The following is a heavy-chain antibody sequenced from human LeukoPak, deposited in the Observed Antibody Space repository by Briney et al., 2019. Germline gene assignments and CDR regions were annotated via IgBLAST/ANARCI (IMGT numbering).Heavy chain of an antibody. D-gene: IGHD1-26*01. CDR2: ISSSGDT. Sequence: GGSLRLSCAASGFTFTKYAMSWVRQAPGKGLEWLSAISSSGDTYYADSVRGRFTISRDNSKNTLYLQMNRLRAEDTAVYYCAKDAVGGTAYYFDRWGQGTPVSVSS. CDR1: GFTFTKYA. J-gene: IGHJ4*02. V-gene: IGHV3-23*01. CDR3: AKDAVGGTAYYFDR.